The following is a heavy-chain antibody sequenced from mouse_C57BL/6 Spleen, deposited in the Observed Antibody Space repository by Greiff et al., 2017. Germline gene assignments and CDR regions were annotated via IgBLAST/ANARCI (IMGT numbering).Heavy chain of an antibody. CDR2: INPNNGGT. D-gene: IGHD1-1*01. J-gene: IGHJ1*03. CDR3: GITTVVDRYFDV. Sequence: EVKLQESGPELVKPGASVKMSCKASGYTFTDYNMHWVKQSHGKSLEWIGYINPNNGGTSYNQKFKGKATLTVNKSSSTAYMELRSLTSEDSAVYYCGITTVVDRYFDVWGTGTTVTVSS. V-gene: IGHV1-22*01. CDR1: GYTFTDYN.